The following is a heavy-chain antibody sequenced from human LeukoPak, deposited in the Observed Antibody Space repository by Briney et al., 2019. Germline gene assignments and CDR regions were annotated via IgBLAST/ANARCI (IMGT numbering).Heavy chain of an antibody. D-gene: IGHD3-10*01. CDR3: ASGWFRELPEN. CDR2: IKQDGSEK. CDR1: GFTFSSYW. V-gene: IGHV3-7*01. Sequence: GGSLRLSCAASGFTFSSYWMSWVRQAPGKGLEWVASIKQDGSEKYYVDSVKGRFTISRDNAKNSLYLQMNSLRAEDTAVYHCASGWFRELPENWGQGTLVTVSS. J-gene: IGHJ4*02.